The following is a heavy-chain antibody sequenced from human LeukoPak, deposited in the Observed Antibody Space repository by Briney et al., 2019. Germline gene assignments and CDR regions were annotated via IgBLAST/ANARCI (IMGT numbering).Heavy chain of an antibody. J-gene: IGHJ4*02. CDR1: GFTFSSYG. Sequence: PGGSLRLSCAASGFTFSSYGMHWVRQAPGKGLEWVAVIWYDGSNKYYADSVKGRFTISRDNSKNTLYLQMNSLRAEDTAVFYCARDTNYGGDSRSYYFDYWGQGTLVAVSS. D-gene: IGHD4-23*01. V-gene: IGHV3-33*01. CDR2: IWYDGSNK. CDR3: ARDTNYGGDSRSYYFDY.